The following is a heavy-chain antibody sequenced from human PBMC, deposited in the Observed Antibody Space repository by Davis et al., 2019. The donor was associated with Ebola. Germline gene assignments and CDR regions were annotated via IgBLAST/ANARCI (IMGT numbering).Heavy chain of an antibody. V-gene: IGHV1-18*01. CDR3: TTPGGQDSGYDVFDI. CDR2: ISAYNGNT. CDR1: GYTFSSYG. D-gene: IGHD5-12*01. Sequence: AASVKVSCKASGYTFSSYGISWVRQAPGQGLEWMGWISAYNGNTNYAQILQGRVTMTTDTSTGTAYMELRSLRSDDTALYYCTTPGGQDSGYDVFDIWGQGTMVTVSS. J-gene: IGHJ3*02.